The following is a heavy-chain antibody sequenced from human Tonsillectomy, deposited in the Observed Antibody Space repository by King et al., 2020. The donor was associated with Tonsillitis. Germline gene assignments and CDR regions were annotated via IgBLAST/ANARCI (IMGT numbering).Heavy chain of an antibody. CDR1: GFTFSSYG. Sequence: VQLVESGGGVVQPGRSLRLSCAASGFTFSSYGMHWVRQAPGKGLEWVAVIWYDGSNKYYADSVKGRFTISRDNSKNTLYLQMNSLRAEDTAVYYCARDPSGNWNDVPHYYYYGMDVWGQGTTVTVSS. CDR3: ARDPSGNWNDVPHYYYYGMDV. CDR2: IWYDGSNK. D-gene: IGHD1-1*01. V-gene: IGHV3-33*01. J-gene: IGHJ6*02.